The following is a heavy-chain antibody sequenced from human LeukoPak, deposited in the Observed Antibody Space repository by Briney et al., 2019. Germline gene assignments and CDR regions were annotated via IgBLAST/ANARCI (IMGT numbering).Heavy chain of an antibody. CDR3: ARQLVPARSNWFDP. V-gene: IGHV4-38-2*01. CDR2: IYHSGST. CDR1: GYSISSGYY. D-gene: IGHD6-13*01. J-gene: IGHJ5*02. Sequence: SETLSLTXAVSGYSISSGYYWGWIRQPPGKGQEWIGSIYHSGSTYYNPSLKSRVTISVDTSKNQFSLKLSSVTAADTAVYYCARQLVPARSNWFDPWGQGTLVTVSS.